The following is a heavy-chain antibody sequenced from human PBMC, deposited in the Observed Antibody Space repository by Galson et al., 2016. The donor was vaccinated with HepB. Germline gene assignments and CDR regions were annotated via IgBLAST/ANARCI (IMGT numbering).Heavy chain of an antibody. CDR2: IKPDGSEK. Sequence: SLRLSCAASGFTFSSYWMSWVRQVPGKGLEWVANIKPDGSEKYYVESVKGRFTISRDNAKNSLFLQMNSLRVEDTAVYYCARQARPNYRGQGTLVTVSS. CDR1: GFTFSSYW. V-gene: IGHV3-7*01. D-gene: IGHD4/OR15-4a*01. CDR3: ARQARPNY. J-gene: IGHJ4*02.